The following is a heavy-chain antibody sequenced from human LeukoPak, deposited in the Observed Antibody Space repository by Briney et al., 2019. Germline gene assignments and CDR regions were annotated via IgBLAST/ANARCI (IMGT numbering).Heavy chain of an antibody. J-gene: IGHJ4*02. V-gene: IGHV3-30-3*01. Sequence: GGSLRLSCAASGFTVSATYMSWVRQAPGKGLEWVAVISYDGSNKYYADSVKGRFTISRDNSKNTLYLQMNSLRAEDTAVYYCARDLDSSSFFDYWGQGTLVTVSS. CDR1: GFTVSATY. CDR3: ARDLDSSSFFDY. CDR2: ISYDGSNK. D-gene: IGHD6-13*01.